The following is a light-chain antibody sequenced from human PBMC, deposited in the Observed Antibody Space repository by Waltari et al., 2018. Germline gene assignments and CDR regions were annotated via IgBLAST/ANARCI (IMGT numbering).Light chain of an antibody. CDR3: QLWDYTTDHWV. V-gene: IGLV3-21*03. CDR2: DDR. Sequence: SFALTQTPPVSVAPGNTASITCGGDNIGGKSAPWYHQQPGQAPALVVHDDRDRSPGVPERISGSNSGNTATLTISSVDVGDEADYYCQLWDYTTDHWVFGGGTKLTVL. CDR1: NIGGKS. J-gene: IGLJ3*02.